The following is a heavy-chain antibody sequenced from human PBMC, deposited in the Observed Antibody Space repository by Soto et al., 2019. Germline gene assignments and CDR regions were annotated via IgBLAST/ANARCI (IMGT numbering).Heavy chain of an antibody. Sequence: ASVKVSCKAPGDTFTSYYLNWVRQAPGQGLEWMGVINPHGGSTKYAQKFQGRVTMTRDTSRSQVYMELRSLRSDDTAIYYCARSSGGNFGIIIEGSNWFDPWGQGTLVTVSS. V-gene: IGHV1-46*01. CDR3: ARSSGGNFGIIIEGSNWFDP. CDR1: GDTFTSYY. J-gene: IGHJ5*02. D-gene: IGHD3-3*01. CDR2: INPHGGST.